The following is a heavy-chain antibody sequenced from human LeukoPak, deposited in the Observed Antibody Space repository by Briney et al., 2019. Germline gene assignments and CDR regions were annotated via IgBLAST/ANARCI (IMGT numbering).Heavy chain of an antibody. CDR2: IKGDGSEK. J-gene: IGHJ4*02. V-gene: IGHV3-7*04. D-gene: IGHD1-1*01. CDR1: DFNFRSNW. CDR3: AKEGDWNLDY. Sequence: GGSLRLSCVASDFNFRSNWMDWVRQAPGKGLEWVANIKGDGSEKNYVDSVKGRFSISRDNAKNSLYLEMNSLRAEDTGVYYCAKEGDWNLDYWGQGALVTVST.